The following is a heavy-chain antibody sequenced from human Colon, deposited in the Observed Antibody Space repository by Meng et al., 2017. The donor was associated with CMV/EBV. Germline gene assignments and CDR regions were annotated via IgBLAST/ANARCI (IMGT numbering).Heavy chain of an antibody. V-gene: IGHV3-20*03. CDR3: ARSNSGGFYYADY. J-gene: IGHJ4*02. D-gene: IGHD2-15*01. Sequence: SVKGRFTISRDNAKNSLYLQMNSLRVEDTAIYFCARSNSGGFYYADYWGQGILVTVSS.